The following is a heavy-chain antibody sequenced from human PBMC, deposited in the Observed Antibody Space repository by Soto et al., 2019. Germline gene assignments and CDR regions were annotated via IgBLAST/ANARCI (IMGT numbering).Heavy chain of an antibody. V-gene: IGHV3-53*01. CDR3: ARDLYGDYGAYDYGLDV. CDR1: GFTVSSNY. D-gene: IGHD4-17*01. CDR2: IHSGGST. J-gene: IGHJ6*02. Sequence: EVQLVESGGGLIQPGGSLRLSCAASGFTVSSNYMSWVRQAPGKGLEWVSVIHSGGSTYYADFVKGRFTISRDNSKNTLYLQMKSPRAEDAAVYYGARDLYGDYGAYDYGLDVWGQGTTVTVSS.